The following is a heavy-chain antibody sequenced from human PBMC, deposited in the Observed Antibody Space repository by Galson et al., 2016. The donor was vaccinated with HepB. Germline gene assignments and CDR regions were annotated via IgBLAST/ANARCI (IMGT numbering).Heavy chain of an antibody. CDR2: IIPITGST. J-gene: IGHJ6*02. CDR1: GGAFSSYA. CDR3: ARDRGALPYVDWLVGGALDV. Sequence: SVKVSCKASGGAFSSYAISWVRQAPGQGLEWMGGIIPITGSTNYEETLQGRVAITADKSTSTAFMELSSLTPDDTAVYYCARDRGALPYVDWLVGGALDVRGQGTTVTVSS. D-gene: IGHD3-9*01. V-gene: IGHV1-69*06.